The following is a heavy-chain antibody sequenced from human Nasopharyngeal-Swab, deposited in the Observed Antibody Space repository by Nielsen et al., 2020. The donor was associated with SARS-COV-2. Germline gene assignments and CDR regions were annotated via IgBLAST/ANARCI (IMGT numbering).Heavy chain of an antibody. Sequence: GESLKISCSASGFTFSSYAMHWVRQAPGKGLEWVAVISYDESNKYYADSVKGRFTISRDNSKNTLYLQMNSLRAEDTAVYYCARDLFGAFDIWGQGTMVTVSS. V-gene: IGHV3-30-3*01. CDR1: GFTFSSYA. CDR2: ISYDESNK. J-gene: IGHJ3*02. CDR3: ARDLFGAFDI. D-gene: IGHD2-21*01.